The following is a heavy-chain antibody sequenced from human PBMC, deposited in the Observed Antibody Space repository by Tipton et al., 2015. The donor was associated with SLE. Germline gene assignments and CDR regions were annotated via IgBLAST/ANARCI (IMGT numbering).Heavy chain of an antibody. D-gene: IGHD7-27*01. V-gene: IGHV4-39*07. J-gene: IGHJ3*02. CDR2: IYYSGST. Sequence: LRLSCTVSGGSISSSNYYWGWIRQPPGKGLEWIGSIYYSGSTYYNPSLKSRVTISVDTSKNQFSLKLSSVTAADTAVYYCARDPLGSRAFDIWGQGTMVTVSS. CDR1: GGSISSSNYY. CDR3: ARDPLGSRAFDI.